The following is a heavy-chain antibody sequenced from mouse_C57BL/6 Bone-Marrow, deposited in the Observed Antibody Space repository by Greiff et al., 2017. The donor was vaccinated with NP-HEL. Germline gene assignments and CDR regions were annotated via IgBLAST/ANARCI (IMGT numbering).Heavy chain of an antibody. V-gene: IGHV5-4*01. CDR1: GFTFSSYA. Sequence: EVQRVESGGGLVKPGGSLKLSCAASGFTFSSYAMSWVRQTPEKRLEWVATISDGGSYTYYPDNVKGRFTISRDNAKNNLYLQMSHLKSEDTAMYYCAREGYYYGNVWGTGTTVTVSS. CDR3: AREGYYYGNV. D-gene: IGHD1-1*01. CDR2: ISDGGSYT. J-gene: IGHJ1*03.